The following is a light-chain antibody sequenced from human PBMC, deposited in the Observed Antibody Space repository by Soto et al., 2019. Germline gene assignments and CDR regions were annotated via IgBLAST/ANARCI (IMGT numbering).Light chain of an antibody. Sequence: QCVLTQPPSVSGAPGQRVTISCTGSTSNIGAGYDVHWYQQPPGTAPKLVIYNNNNRPSGVPDRFSGSKSGTSGSLAITGLQVEDEAEYFCQSYDGSLTGVIFGGGTKLTVL. CDR1: TSNIGAGYD. V-gene: IGLV1-40*01. CDR3: QSYDGSLTGVI. J-gene: IGLJ2*01. CDR2: NNN.